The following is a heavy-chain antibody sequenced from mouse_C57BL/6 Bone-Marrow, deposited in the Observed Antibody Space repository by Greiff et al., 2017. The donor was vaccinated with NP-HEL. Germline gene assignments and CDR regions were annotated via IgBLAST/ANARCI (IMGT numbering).Heavy chain of an antibody. Sequence: QVQLKESGAELMKPGASVKLSCKATGYTFTGYWLEWVKQRPGHGLEWIGEILPGSGSTNYNEKFKGKATFTADTSSNTAYMQLSSLTTEDSAIYYCASLITTVVEGYAMGYWGQGTSVTVAS. CDR3: ASLITTVVEGYAMGY. CDR2: ILPGSGST. J-gene: IGHJ4*01. D-gene: IGHD1-1*01. V-gene: IGHV1-9*01. CDR1: GYTFTGYW.